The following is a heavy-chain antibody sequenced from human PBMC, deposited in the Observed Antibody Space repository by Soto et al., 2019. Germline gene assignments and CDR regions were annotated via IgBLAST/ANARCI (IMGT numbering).Heavy chain of an antibody. CDR3: ARESAYGGNPLALDH. J-gene: IGHJ4*02. CDR1: GDTFTSYA. Sequence: QVQLVQSGAEVKKPGSSVKVSCKTSGDTFTSYAISWVRQAPGQGLEWMGGIIPFFNTSNYARKFQGRVTITADESTSTAYIELSSLRSEDTAMYYCARESAYGGNPLALDHWGQGTLVTVSS. CDR2: IIPFFNTS. V-gene: IGHV1-69*01. D-gene: IGHD1-26*01.